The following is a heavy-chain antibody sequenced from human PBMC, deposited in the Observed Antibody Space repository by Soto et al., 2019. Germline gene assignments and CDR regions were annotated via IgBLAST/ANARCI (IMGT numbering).Heavy chain of an antibody. V-gene: IGHV4-39*01. CDR3: VSQRTSVLTQAYFDY. D-gene: IGHD2-8*01. J-gene: IGHJ4*02. CDR1: AGSVSISNYY. CDR2: VYHRGRS. Sequence: SETLSLTCTVSAGSVSISNYYWAWIRQSPGKGLEWIGRVYHRGRSYFKSSVKSRVTISVDTSKNQFSLNLNSVAASDTAVYFCVSQRTSVLTQAYFDYWGPGALVTVSS.